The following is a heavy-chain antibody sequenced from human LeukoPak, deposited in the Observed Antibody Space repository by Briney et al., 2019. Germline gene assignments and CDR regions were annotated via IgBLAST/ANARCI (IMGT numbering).Heavy chain of an antibody. CDR2: IYYSGST. D-gene: IGHD6-13*01. V-gene: IGHV4-59*01. J-gene: IGHJ4*02. Sequence: SETLSLTCSVSGDSMSSYYWNWIWQPPGKGLEWIGNIYYSGSTDYNPSLKSRVTISVDTSKNQFSLKLSSVTAADTAVYFCARAASWYSVFDSWGQGTLVTVSS. CDR3: ARAASWYSVFDS. CDR1: GDSMSSYY.